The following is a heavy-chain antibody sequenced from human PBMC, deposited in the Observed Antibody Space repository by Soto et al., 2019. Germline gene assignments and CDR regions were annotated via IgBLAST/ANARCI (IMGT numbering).Heavy chain of an antibody. CDR3: ARGRRTVQTTRVCFDP. J-gene: IGHJ5*02. D-gene: IGHD1-1*01. V-gene: IGHV4-4*02. CDR2: IHHIVTT. Sequence: SETLSLTCTVSGGAIDSSNCWTWVRQFPGKGLQWVGEIHHIVTTSYNPSLQSRVHISIDKAKKQFSVELLSLTAADTAIYYCARGRRTVQTTRVCFDPFGSGSLVTFSS. CDR1: GGAIDSSNC.